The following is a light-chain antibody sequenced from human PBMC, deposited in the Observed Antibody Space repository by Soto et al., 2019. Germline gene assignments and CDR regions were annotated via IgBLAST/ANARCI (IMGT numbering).Light chain of an antibody. Sequence: SALTQSPSASGSPGQSVTISCTGTSSDVGGYNYVSWYQQHPGKAPKLMIYEVTKRPSGVPDRFSGSKSGNTASLTVSGLQAEDEAVYYCSSYAGSNQAVVFGGGTKVTVL. J-gene: IGLJ2*01. CDR1: SSDVGGYNY. V-gene: IGLV2-8*01. CDR3: SSYAGSNQAVV. CDR2: EVT.